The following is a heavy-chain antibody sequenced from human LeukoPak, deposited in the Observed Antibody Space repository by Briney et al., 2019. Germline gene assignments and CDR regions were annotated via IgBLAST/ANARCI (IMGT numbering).Heavy chain of an antibody. D-gene: IGHD6-19*01. J-gene: IGHJ5*02. Sequence: ASVTVSCQASEYTFTAYYVHWLRQAPGQGLEWMGLINPNSGDTNFAQNFQGRVTMTRDTSISTVYMELSRLRSDDTAVYYCARVGQWLVENDWFDPWGQGTLVTVSS. CDR3: ARVGQWLVENDWFDP. V-gene: IGHV1-2*02. CDR2: INPNSGDT. CDR1: EYTFTAYY.